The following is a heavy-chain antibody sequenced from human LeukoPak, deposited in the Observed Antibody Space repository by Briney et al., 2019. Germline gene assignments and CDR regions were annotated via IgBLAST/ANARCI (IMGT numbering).Heavy chain of an antibody. CDR3: ARDRFHPIAVAGTVDY. CDR2: IWYDGSNK. Sequence: PGGSLRLSCAASGFTFSSYGMHWVRQAPGKGLEWVAVIWYDGSNKYYADSVKGRFTISRDNSKNTLYLQMNSLRAEDTAVYYCARDRFHPIAVAGTVDYWGQGTLVTVSS. J-gene: IGHJ4*02. CDR1: GFTFSSYG. D-gene: IGHD6-19*01. V-gene: IGHV3-33*01.